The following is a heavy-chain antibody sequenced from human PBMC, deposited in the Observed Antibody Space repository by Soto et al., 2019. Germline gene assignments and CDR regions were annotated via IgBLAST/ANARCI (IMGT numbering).Heavy chain of an antibody. CDR3: ARLGSSSWYRGAFDI. D-gene: IGHD6-13*01. CDR1: GFTFSSYS. J-gene: IGHJ3*02. CDR2: ISSSRSYI. Sequence: GGSMRLSCAASGFTFSSYSMNWVRPAPGKVLEWVSSISSSRSYIYYPDSVKGRFTISRENAKNSMYLQMNSLRAEDTAVYYCARLGSSSWYRGAFDIWGQGTMVTVSS. V-gene: IGHV3-21*01.